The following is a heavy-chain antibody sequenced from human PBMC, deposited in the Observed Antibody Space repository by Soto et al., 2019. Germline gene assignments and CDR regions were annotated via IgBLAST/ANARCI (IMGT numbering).Heavy chain of an antibody. V-gene: IGHV1-69*01. CDR3: AGGEDGYCSGGSCYFSWFDP. CDR1: GGTFSSYA. Sequence: QVQLVQSGAEVKKPGSSVKVSCKASGGTFSSYAISWVRQAPGQGLEWMGGIIPIFGTANYAQKFQGRVKITADESTSKAYMELSSMRSEDTAVYYCAGGEDGYCSGGSCYFSWFDPWGQGTLVTVSS. CDR2: IIPIFGTA. D-gene: IGHD2-15*01. J-gene: IGHJ5*02.